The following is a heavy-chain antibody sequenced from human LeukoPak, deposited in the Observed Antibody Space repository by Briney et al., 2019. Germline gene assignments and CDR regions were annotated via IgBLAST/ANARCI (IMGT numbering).Heavy chain of an antibody. V-gene: IGHV1-2*02. CDR2: IDPNSGGT. Sequence: ASVKVSCKASAYTFTGYYLHWVRRAPGQGLEWMGWIDPNSGGTNYAQRFQGRVTMTRDTSITTAYMELSRLTSDDTAVYYCARANYGSVIRWFDPWGQGTLVTVSS. D-gene: IGHD3-10*01. J-gene: IGHJ5*02. CDR1: AYTFTGYY. CDR3: ARANYGSVIRWFDP.